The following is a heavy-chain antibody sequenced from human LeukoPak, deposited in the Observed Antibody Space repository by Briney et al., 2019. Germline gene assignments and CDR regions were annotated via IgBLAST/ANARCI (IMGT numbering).Heavy chain of an antibody. Sequence: GASVKASCKAAGYTFTSYDINWVRQATGQGLEWMGWMNPNIGNTVYAPKFQRRVTMTRNSSISTAYMELSSLRSEDTAVYYCAGLVDLVGATSNYYYYMDVWGKGTTVTVSS. CDR1: GYTFTSYD. V-gene: IGHV1-8*01. D-gene: IGHD1-26*01. CDR2: MNPNIGNT. CDR3: AGLVDLVGATSNYYYYMDV. J-gene: IGHJ6*03.